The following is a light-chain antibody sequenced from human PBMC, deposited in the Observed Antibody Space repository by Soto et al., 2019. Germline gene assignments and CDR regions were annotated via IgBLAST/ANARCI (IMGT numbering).Light chain of an antibody. Sequence: EIVMTQSPVTLSVSPGERATLSCRASQSVSGNLAWLQQKPGQAPRLLIYGASTRATGIPARFSGSGSGTDFTLTISSLQSEDFATYYCQQYNSYWTFGQGTKVDIK. CDR1: QSVSGN. CDR3: QQYNSYWT. J-gene: IGKJ1*01. CDR2: GAS. V-gene: IGKV3-15*01.